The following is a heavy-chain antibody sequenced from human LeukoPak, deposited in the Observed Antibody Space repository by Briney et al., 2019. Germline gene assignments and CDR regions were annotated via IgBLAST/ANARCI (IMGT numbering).Heavy chain of an antibody. CDR1: GFTVSSNY. CDR2: IYSGGST. Sequence: AGGSLRLSCAASGFTVSSNYMSWVSQAPGKGLEWVSVIYSGGSTYYADSVKGRFTISRDNSKNTLYLQMNSLRAEDTAVYYCARWGAGSRGYYYYGMDVWGQGTTVTVSS. J-gene: IGHJ6*02. D-gene: IGHD6-13*01. V-gene: IGHV3-53*01. CDR3: ARWGAGSRGYYYYGMDV.